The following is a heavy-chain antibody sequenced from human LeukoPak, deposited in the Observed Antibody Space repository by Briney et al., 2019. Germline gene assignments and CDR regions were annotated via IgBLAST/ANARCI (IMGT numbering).Heavy chain of an antibody. CDR1: GGSISSYY. V-gene: IGHV4-4*07. Sequence: SETLSLTCTVSGGSISSYYWSWIRQPARKGLEWIGRIYTSGSTNYNPSLKSRVTISVDTSKNQFSLKLSSVTAADTAVYYCARVASEVPTDAFDIWGQGTMVTVSS. CDR2: IYTSGST. CDR3: ARVASEVPTDAFDI. J-gene: IGHJ3*02.